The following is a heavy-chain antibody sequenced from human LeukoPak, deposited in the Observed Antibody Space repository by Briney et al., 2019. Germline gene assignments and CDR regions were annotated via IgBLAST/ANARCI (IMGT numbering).Heavy chain of an antibody. CDR2: IKSDGSSS. D-gene: IGHD4-23*01. CDR3: VRDLDLGGYSRFDY. Sequence: GGSLRLSCAASGFAFSSHSMNWVRPARGKGLVWVSRIKSDGSSSTSADSVKGRFTISRDNHKNTLYLQMNTLRAEDTAVYYCVRDLDLGGYSRFDYWGQGTLVTVSS. J-gene: IGHJ4*02. V-gene: IGHV3-74*01. CDR1: GFAFSSHS.